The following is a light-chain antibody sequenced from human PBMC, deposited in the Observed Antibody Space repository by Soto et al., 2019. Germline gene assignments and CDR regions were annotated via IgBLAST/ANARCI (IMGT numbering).Light chain of an antibody. J-gene: IGKJ1*01. CDR2: AAS. CDR1: QSISSY. CDR3: PHCYSTPWT. V-gene: IGKV1-39*01. Sequence: DIQMTQSPSSLSASVGDRVTITCRASQSISSYLHWYQQKPGKAPKLLIYAASNLQSGVRSRLSPSGSGTDLTLTLNSLETKDFGSYDCPHCYSTPWTFGLGTKVEIK.